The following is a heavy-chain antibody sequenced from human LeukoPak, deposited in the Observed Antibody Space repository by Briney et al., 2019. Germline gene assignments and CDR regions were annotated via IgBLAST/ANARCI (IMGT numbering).Heavy chain of an antibody. Sequence: SQTLSLTCTVSGDSLSDYFWSWIRQPPGKGLEWIGYNSGSTNYNASLKSRVTILLVRSKNQFSLKLSSVTAADTAVYYCARGRGYGGNYLRSFDIWGQGTMVTVSS. D-gene: IGHD1-26*01. V-gene: IGHV4-59*08. CDR3: ARGRGYGGNYLRSFDI. CDR1: GDSLSDYF. CDR2: NSGST. J-gene: IGHJ3*02.